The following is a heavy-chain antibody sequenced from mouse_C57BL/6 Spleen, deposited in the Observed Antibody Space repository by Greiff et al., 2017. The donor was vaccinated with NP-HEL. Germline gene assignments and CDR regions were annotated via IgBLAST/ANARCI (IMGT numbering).Heavy chain of an antibody. Sequence: QVQLKESGAELAKPGASVKLSCKASGYTFTSYWMHWVKQRPGQGLEWIGYINPSSGYTKYNQKFKDKATLTADKSSSTAYMQLSSLTYEDSAVYYCAILYGSSYDWFAYWGQGTLVTVSA. J-gene: IGHJ3*01. CDR1: GYTFTSYW. D-gene: IGHD1-1*01. CDR3: AILYGSSYDWFAY. CDR2: INPSSGYT. V-gene: IGHV1-7*01.